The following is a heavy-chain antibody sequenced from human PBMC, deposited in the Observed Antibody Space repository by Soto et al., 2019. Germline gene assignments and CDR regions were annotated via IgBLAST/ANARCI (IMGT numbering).Heavy chain of an antibody. V-gene: IGHV1-69*13. Sequence: GASVKVSCKASGDTFGRFTINWVRQAPGQGLEWMGGIKPISDITNYAQRFQGRVTFTADASTSTVYLELSSLRSEDTAMYYCARDPSTIHTLIGVWFDPWGKGTLVTVAS. CDR2: IKPISDIT. CDR1: GDTFGRFT. J-gene: IGHJ5*02. CDR3: ARDPSTIHTLIGVWFDP. D-gene: IGHD2-8*01.